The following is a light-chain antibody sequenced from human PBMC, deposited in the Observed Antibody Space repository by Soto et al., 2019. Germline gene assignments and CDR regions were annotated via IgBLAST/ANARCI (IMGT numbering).Light chain of an antibody. Sequence: EIVLTQSSGTLSLSPGERATLSCRASQSVSSSYLAWYQQKPGQAPRLLIYGASSRATGIPDRFSGSGSGTDFTLTISRLEPEDFALYYCQQYGSSPFTFGPGTKVDIK. CDR1: QSVSSSY. CDR2: GAS. CDR3: QQYGSSPFT. J-gene: IGKJ3*01. V-gene: IGKV3-20*01.